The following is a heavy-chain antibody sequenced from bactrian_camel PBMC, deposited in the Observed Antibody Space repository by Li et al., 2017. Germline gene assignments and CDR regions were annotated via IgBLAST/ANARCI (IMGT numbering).Heavy chain of an antibody. CDR1: EYFWSTYC. CDR2: ISTNDGRT. J-gene: IGHJ4*01. D-gene: IGHD6*01. CDR3: AADSRHACSWYKGPTATFTY. V-gene: IGHV3S63*01. Sequence: HVQLVESGGGSVQAGGSLTLSCVGSEYFWSTYCMAWFRQAPGKEREGIASISTNDGRTYYADRAKGRFRISQDKAVNRVYLQVDAMTPEDTAVYTCAADSRHACSWYKGPTATFTYRGQGTQVTVS.